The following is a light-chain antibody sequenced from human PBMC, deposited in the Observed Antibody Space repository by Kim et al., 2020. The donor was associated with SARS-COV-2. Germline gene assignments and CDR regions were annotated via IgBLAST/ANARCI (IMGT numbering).Light chain of an antibody. Sequence: DIQMTQSPSTLSASVGDRVTITCRASQSISSWLAWYQQKPGRAPTLLMYKASTLESGVTSRFSGSGYGTEFTLTISILQPDDFATYYCQQYNTYPSTFGQGTKLEI. CDR3: QQYNTYPST. CDR1: QSISSW. V-gene: IGKV1-5*03. J-gene: IGKJ2*01. CDR2: KAS.